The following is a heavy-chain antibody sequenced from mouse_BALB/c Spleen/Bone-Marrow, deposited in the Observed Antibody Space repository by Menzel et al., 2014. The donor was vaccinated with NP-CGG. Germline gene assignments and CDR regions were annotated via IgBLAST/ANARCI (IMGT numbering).Heavy chain of an antibody. Sequence: EVQLQQSGPELVKPGASVKISCKASGYTFTDYNMHWVKQSHGKSLEWIGYIYPYNGGTGYNQKFKTKATLTVDNSSSTAYMELRSRTSEDSAVYYCARKDCDSFFDYWGQGTTLTVSS. V-gene: IGHV1S29*02. CDR1: GYTFTDYN. J-gene: IGHJ2*01. CDR3: ARKDCDSFFDY. CDR2: IYPYNGGT.